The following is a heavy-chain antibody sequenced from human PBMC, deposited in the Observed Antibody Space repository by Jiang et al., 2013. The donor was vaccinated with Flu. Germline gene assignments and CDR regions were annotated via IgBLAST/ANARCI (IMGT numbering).Heavy chain of an antibody. CDR1: DTPSPAT. J-gene: IGHJ4*02. D-gene: IGHD6-19*01. Sequence: SGAEVNEAWGLSEGLRARLLDTPSPATICTGCDRPLDKGLSGWDGSTLTVVAQTNAQKFQGRVTMTRDTSISTAYMELSRLRSDDTAVYYCARGSSAGIAVADWGQGTLVTVSS. CDR2: STLTVVA. CDR3: ARGSSAGIAVAD. V-gene: IGHV1-2*02.